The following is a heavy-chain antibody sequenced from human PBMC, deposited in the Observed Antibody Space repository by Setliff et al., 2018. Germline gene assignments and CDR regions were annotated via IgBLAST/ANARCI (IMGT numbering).Heavy chain of an antibody. CDR1: GFSFSDKW. Sequence: GGSLRLSCAVSGFSFSDKWLSWVRQAPGKGLEWVANIKQAGSEKYYVDSVKGRFSISRDNAKNSLYLQMNSLRAEDTAVYYCARDPHFDSWGQGTLVTVS. CDR2: IKQAGSEK. J-gene: IGHJ4*02. V-gene: IGHV3-7*01. CDR3: ARDPHFDS.